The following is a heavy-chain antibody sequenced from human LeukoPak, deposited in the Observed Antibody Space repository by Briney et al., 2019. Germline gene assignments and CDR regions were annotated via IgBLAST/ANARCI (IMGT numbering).Heavy chain of an antibody. J-gene: IGHJ5*02. CDR3: ARAVGSSGPYNWFDP. CDR2: IYHSGST. V-gene: IGHV4-30-2*01. Sequence: SETLSLTCAVAGGSISSGGYSWSWIRQPPGKGLEWIGYIYHSGSTYYNPSLKSRVTISVDRSKNQFSLKLSSVTAADTAVYYCARAVGSSGPYNWFDPWGQGTLVTVSS. CDR1: GGSISSGGYS. D-gene: IGHD3-22*01.